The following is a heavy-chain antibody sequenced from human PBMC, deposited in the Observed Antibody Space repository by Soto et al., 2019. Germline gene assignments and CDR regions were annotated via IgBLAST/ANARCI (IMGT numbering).Heavy chain of an antibody. Sequence: GGSLRLSCTASGFTFGDYAMSWFRQAPGKGLEWVGFIRSKAYGGTTEYAASVKGRFTISRDDSKSIAYLQMNSLKTEDTAVYYCTREEYSSSFSTAVSGTPNDYWGQGTLVTVS. J-gene: IGHJ4*02. CDR3: TREEYSSSFSTAVSGTPNDY. D-gene: IGHD6-6*01. CDR1: GFTFGDYA. V-gene: IGHV3-49*03. CDR2: IRSKAYGGTT.